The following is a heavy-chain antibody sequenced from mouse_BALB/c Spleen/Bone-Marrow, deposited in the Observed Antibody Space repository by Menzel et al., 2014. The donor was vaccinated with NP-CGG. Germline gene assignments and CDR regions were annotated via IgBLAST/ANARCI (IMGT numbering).Heavy chain of an antibody. Sequence: EVKLVESGGGLVQPGGSLRLSCAPSGFTLTDYYMSWVRQPPGKALEWLGFIRNKANGYTTEYSASVKGRFTISRDNSQSILYLQMNTLRAEDSATYYCARDRGGLLHDYWGQGTTLTVSS. V-gene: IGHV7-3*02. CDR1: GFTLTDYY. CDR3: ARDRGGLLHDY. D-gene: IGHD1-1*01. CDR2: IRNKANGYTT. J-gene: IGHJ2*01.